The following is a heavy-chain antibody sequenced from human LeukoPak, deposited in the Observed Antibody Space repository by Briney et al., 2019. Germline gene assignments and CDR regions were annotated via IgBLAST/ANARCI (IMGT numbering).Heavy chain of an antibody. Sequence: PSETLSLTCTVSGGSVSSYYWSWIRQPAGKGLEWIGRIYTSGSTNYKPSLKSRVTISVDTSKNQFSLKLSSVTAADTAVYYCARADYAFPFDYWGQGTLVTVSS. V-gene: IGHV4-4*07. CDR3: ARADYAFPFDY. CDR1: GGSVSSYY. D-gene: IGHD4-17*01. CDR2: IYTSGST. J-gene: IGHJ4*02.